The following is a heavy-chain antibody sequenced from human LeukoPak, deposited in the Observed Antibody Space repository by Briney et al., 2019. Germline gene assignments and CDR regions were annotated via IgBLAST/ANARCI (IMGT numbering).Heavy chain of an antibody. CDR3: VRGDDNGDYEAID. J-gene: IGHJ4*02. V-gene: IGHV1-2*02. CDR2: INPNSGGT. D-gene: IGHD4-17*01. CDR1: GYTFTGYY. Sequence: ASVKVSCKASGYTFTGYYMHWVRQAPGQGLEWMGWINPNSGGTDYAQKFQGRVTMTRDTSISTAYMELSRLRSDDTAVYYCVRGDDNGDYEAIDWGQGTLVTVSS.